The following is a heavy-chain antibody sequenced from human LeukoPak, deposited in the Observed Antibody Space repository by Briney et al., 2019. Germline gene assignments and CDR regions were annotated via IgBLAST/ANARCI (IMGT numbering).Heavy chain of an antibody. CDR2: IYTSGST. V-gene: IGHV4-4*07. J-gene: IGHJ6*03. D-gene: IGHD3-22*01. CDR1: GGSISSYY. CDR3: ARDPRGGGLLKAYYYMDV. Sequence: SETLSLTCTVSGGSISSYYWSWIRQPAGKGLEWIGRIYTSGSTNYNPSLKSRVTMSVDTSKNQFSLKLSSVTAADTAVYYCARDPRGGGLLKAYYYMDVWGKGTTVTVSS.